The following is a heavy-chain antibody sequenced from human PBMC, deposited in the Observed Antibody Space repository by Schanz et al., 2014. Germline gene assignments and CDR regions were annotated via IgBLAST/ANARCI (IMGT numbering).Heavy chain of an antibody. D-gene: IGHD6-13*01. CDR3: ARVYRWQHILGHFDS. CDR2: INPDSGDT. Sequence: QVQLVQSGPEVKKPGASVRVSCQASGYTFVGYYIHWLRQAPGQGLEWMGWINPDSGDTNYVQNFQGRVTMTRDTSVSTAYMDLSRLTSDYTAVYFCARVYRWQHILGHFDSWGQGSLVTVSS. CDR1: GYTFVGYY. J-gene: IGHJ4*02. V-gene: IGHV1-2*02.